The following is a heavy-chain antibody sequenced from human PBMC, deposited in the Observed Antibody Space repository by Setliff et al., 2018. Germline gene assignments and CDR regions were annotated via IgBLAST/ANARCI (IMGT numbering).Heavy chain of an antibody. J-gene: IGHJ3*01. D-gene: IGHD3-10*01. Sequence: GGSLRLSCAASGFTVSSFSMHWVRQAPVKGLDWVATLSDDGSNEFYADSVKGRFTISRDNSKDSVSLLMNNLRADDTAVYHCTRGEFYGAGSYYKPFILPDVFDLWGQGTMVTVSS. CDR1: GFTVSSFS. CDR2: LSDDGSNE. CDR3: TRGEFYGAGSYYKPFILPDVFDL. V-gene: IGHV3-30*03.